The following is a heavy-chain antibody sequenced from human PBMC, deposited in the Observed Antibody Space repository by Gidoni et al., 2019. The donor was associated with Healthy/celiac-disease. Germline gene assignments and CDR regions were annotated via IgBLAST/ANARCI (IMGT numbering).Heavy chain of an antibody. CDR2: ISGRGGST. Sequence: EVQLLESGGGLVQPGGSLRLSCAASGFTFSSYAMSWVRQAPGKVLEWVSAISGRGGSTYYADSVKGRFTISRDNSKNTLYLQMNSLRAEDTAVYYCAKDGSGYCISTSCYPSLHDYWGQGTLVTVSS. D-gene: IGHD2-2*01. CDR1: GFTFSSYA. CDR3: AKDGSGYCISTSCYPSLHDY. J-gene: IGHJ4*02. V-gene: IGHV3-23*01.